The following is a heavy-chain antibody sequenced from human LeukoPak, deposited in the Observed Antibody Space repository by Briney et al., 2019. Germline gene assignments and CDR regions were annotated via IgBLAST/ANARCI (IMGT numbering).Heavy chain of an antibody. Sequence: GEPLKISCAASGFTFSDHYMDWVRQAPGKGLEWVGSTENKANSYTTEYAASVKGRFTISRDDSKNSLFLQMNSLKSEDTAVYYCARGNTSAWYPFDYWGQGTLVTVSS. D-gene: IGHD6-19*01. CDR3: ARGNTSAWYPFDY. CDR1: GFTFSDHY. V-gene: IGHV3-72*01. CDR2: TENKANSYTT. J-gene: IGHJ4*02.